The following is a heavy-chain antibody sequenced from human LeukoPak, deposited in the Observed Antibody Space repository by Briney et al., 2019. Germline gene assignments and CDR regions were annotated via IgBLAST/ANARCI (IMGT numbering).Heavy chain of an antibody. CDR1: GFTFSSYA. CDR2: ISGSGGST. CDR3: AKSPLVLRFLEWFDY. V-gene: IGHV3-23*01. J-gene: IGHJ4*02. Sequence: GGSLRLSCAASGFTFSSYAMSWVRQAPGKGLEWVSAISGSGGSTYYADSVKGRFTISRDNSKNTLYLQMNSLRAEDTAVYYCAKSPLVLRFLEWFDYGGREPRVTVSS. D-gene: IGHD3-3*01.